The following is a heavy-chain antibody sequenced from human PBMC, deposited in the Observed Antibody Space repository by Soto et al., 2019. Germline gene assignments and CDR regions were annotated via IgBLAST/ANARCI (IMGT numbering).Heavy chain of an antibody. CDR1: GYTFTSYG. V-gene: IGHV1-18*01. D-gene: IGHD3-22*01. J-gene: IGHJ5*02. Sequence: ASVKVSCKASGYTFTSYGISWVRQAPGQGLEWMGWISAYNGNTNYARKLQGRVTMTTDTSTSTAYMELRSLRSDDTAVYYCARHRRHYYDSGGNNYFDPWGQGTLVTVSS. CDR3: ARHRRHYYDSGGNNYFDP. CDR2: ISAYNGNT.